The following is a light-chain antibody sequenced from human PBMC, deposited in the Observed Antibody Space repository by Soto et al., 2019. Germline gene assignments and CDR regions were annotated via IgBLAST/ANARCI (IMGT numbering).Light chain of an antibody. CDR3: QSYDSSLSAHVV. CDR1: SSNIGAGYD. CDR2: GNS. J-gene: IGLJ2*01. Sequence: QSVLTQPPSVSGAPGQRVTISCTRSSSNIGAGYDVHWYQQLPGTAPKVLIYGNSNRPSGVPDRFSGSKSGTSASLAITGLQAEDEANYYCQSYDSSLSAHVVFGGGTKVTVL. V-gene: IGLV1-40*01.